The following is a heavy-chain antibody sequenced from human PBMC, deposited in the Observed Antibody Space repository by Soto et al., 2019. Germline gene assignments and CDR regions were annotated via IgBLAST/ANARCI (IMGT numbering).Heavy chain of an antibody. CDR3: ARASWSSSSGYYYVMDV. Sequence: ASVKVSCKASGYTFTGYYMHWVRQAPGQGLEWMGWINPNSGGTNYAQKFQGWVTMTRDTSISTAYMELSRLRSEDTAVYYCARASWSSSSGYYYVMDVCGQGTSVTVSS. CDR1: GYTFTGYY. CDR2: INPNSGGT. D-gene: IGHD6-6*01. J-gene: IGHJ6*02. V-gene: IGHV1-2*04.